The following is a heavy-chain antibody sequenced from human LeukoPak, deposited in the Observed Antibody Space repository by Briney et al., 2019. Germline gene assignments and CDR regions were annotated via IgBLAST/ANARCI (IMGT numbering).Heavy chain of an antibody. D-gene: IGHD6-13*01. J-gene: IGHJ4*02. CDR1: GGTFSSYA. Sequence: SVKVSCKASGGTFSSYAISWVRQAPGQGPEWMGRIIPIFGTANYAQKLQGRVTMTTDTSTSTAYMELRSLRSDDTAVYYCAREDSSSSWGQGTLVTVSS. CDR3: AREDSSSS. CDR2: IIPIFGTA. V-gene: IGHV1-69*05.